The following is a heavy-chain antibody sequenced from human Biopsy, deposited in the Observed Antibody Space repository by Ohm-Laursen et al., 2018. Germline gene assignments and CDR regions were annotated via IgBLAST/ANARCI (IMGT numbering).Heavy chain of an antibody. D-gene: IGHD4-11*01. Sequence: GTLSLTCSVSGDSVTKYYWSWIRQPPGKGLEWIGHVYYSVMTNYNPSLQSRVSISVDTSRNQVSLTLSSVTAADTAVYYCARDSGILNYGNFKYYHYYGMDVWGQGTKVTVSS. J-gene: IGHJ6*02. CDR3: ARDSGILNYGNFKYYHYYGMDV. V-gene: IGHV4-59*02. CDR2: VYYSVMT. CDR1: GDSVTKYY.